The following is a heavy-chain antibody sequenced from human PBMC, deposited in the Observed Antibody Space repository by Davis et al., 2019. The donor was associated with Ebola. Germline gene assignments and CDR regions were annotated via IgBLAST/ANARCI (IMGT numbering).Heavy chain of an antibody. V-gene: IGHV1-46*01. J-gene: IGHJ4*02. Sequence: ASVKVSCKASGGTFSSYAISWVRQAPGQGLEWMGIINPSGCSTSYAQKFQGRVTMTRDTSTSTVYMELSSLRSEDTAVYYCAREWLFSSNFDYWGQGTLVTVSS. CDR2: INPSGCST. D-gene: IGHD3-22*01. CDR3: AREWLFSSNFDY. CDR1: GGTFSSYA.